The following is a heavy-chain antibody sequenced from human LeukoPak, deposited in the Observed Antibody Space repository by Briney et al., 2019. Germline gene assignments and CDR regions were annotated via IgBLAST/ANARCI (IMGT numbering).Heavy chain of an antibody. Sequence: ASVKVSCKASGGTFSSYAISWVRQAPGQGLEWMGGIIPIFGTANYAQKFQGRVTITADKSTSTAYMELSSLRSDDTAVYYCARDRLGGGFDYWGQGTLVTVSS. J-gene: IGHJ4*02. CDR3: ARDRLGGGFDY. D-gene: IGHD3-10*01. CDR2: IIPIFGTA. V-gene: IGHV1-69*06. CDR1: GGTFSSYA.